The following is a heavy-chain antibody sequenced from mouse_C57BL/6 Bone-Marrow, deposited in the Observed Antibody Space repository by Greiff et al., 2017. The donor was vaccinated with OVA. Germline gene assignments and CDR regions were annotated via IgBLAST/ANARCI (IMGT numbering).Heavy chain of an antibody. Sequence: VQRVESGAELVKPGASVKLSCKASGYTFTEYTIHWVKQRSGQGLEWIGWFYPGSGSIKYNEKFKDKATLHADKSSSTVYMELSRLTSEDSAVYFCARHEHGRLGRGYFDVWGTGTTVTVSS. V-gene: IGHV1-62-2*01. D-gene: IGHD4-1*01. CDR1: GYTFTEYT. CDR3: ARHEHGRLGRGYFDV. CDR2: FYPGSGSI. J-gene: IGHJ1*03.